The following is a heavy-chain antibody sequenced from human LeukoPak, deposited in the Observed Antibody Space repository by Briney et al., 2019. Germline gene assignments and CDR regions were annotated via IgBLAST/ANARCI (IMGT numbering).Heavy chain of an antibody. Sequence: PSETLSLTCTVSGGSISSYYWSWIRQPPGKGLEWIGYIYTSGSTNYNPSLKSRVTISVDTSKNQFSLKLSSVTAADTAVYYCAKTGGSGYEVDYWGQGTLVTVSS. CDR2: IYTSGST. CDR1: GGSISSYY. CDR3: AKTGGSGYEVDY. D-gene: IGHD5-12*01. V-gene: IGHV4-4*09. J-gene: IGHJ4*02.